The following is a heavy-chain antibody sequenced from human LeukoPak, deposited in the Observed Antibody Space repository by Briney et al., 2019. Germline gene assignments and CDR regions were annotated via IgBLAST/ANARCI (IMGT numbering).Heavy chain of an antibody. CDR3: ARDQGTYTDYDVDY. V-gene: IGHV3-21*01. J-gene: IGHJ4*02. Sequence: GGSLRLSCVASGFSFRRYSTNWVRQAPGKGLEWVSYISYSSSFIYYADSVKGRFIITRDNAENSLYLQMNSLRAEDTAGYYCARDQGTYTDYDVDYWGQGTLVTVSS. CDR1: GFSFRRYS. CDR2: ISYSSSFI. D-gene: IGHD4-17*01.